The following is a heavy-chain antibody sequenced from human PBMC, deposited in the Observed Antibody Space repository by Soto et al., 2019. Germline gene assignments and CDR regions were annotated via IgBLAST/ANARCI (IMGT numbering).Heavy chain of an antibody. CDR2: ISSSSSTI. V-gene: IGHV3-48*01. CDR3: ARVTYSGYDF. Sequence: GGSLRLSCAASGFTFSSYSMNWVRQAPGKGLEWVSYISSSSSTIYYADSVKGRFTISRDNAKNSLYLQMNSLRAEDTAVYYCARVTYSGYDFWGQGTLVTVSS. D-gene: IGHD5-12*01. CDR1: GFTFSSYS. J-gene: IGHJ4*02.